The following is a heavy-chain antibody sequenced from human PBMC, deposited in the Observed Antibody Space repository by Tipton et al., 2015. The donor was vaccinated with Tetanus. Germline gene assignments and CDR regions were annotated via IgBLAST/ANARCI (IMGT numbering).Heavy chain of an antibody. V-gene: IGHV4-39*01. D-gene: IGHD3-3*01. CDR2: IYESGDT. Sequence: LRLSCTVSGGSIRGGTFYWGWIRQPPGKGLECIGSIYESGDTYYIPSLKSRVTISVDTSKNQFSLNLNSMAAADTGVYYCARHQSGYFTPFDYWGQGNLVTVSS. CDR1: GGSIRGGTFY. J-gene: IGHJ4*02. CDR3: ARHQSGYFTPFDY.